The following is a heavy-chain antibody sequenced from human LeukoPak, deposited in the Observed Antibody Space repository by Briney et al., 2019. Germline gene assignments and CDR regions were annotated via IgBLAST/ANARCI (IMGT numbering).Heavy chain of an antibody. V-gene: IGHV3-23*01. CDR1: GFTVSSNY. Sequence: GGSLRLSCAASGFTVSSNYMSWVRQAPGKGLEWVSAISGSGGSTYYADSVKGRFTISRDNSKNTLYLQMNSLRAEDTAVYYCAKTPRYDFWSGYCFDYWGQGTLVTVSS. CDR2: ISGSGGST. J-gene: IGHJ4*02. CDR3: AKTPRYDFWSGYCFDY. D-gene: IGHD3-3*01.